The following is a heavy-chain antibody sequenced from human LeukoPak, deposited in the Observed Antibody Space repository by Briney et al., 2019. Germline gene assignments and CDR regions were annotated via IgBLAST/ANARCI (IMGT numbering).Heavy chain of an antibody. CDR1: GFIFSSNW. CDR2: INTEGSRT. Sequence: GGSLRLSCAASGFIFSSNWMHWVRQAPGKGLVWVARINTEGSRTSYADSVKGRFTTSRDNAKNTLYLQMNSLRAEDTAVCYCARAGGYCSSTSCYNWFDPWGQGTLVTVSS. V-gene: IGHV3-74*01. J-gene: IGHJ5*02. D-gene: IGHD2-2*01. CDR3: ARAGGYCSSTSCYNWFDP.